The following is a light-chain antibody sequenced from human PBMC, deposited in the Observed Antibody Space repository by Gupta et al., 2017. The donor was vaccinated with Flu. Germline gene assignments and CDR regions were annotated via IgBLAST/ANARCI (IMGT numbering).Light chain of an antibody. CDR3: QAWDITALLV. CDR1: SLGEKY. Sequence: SYELSQRPSVYVSPGQTATITCSGDSLGEKYACWYQQKPGQSPVLVMYQDSKRPSGIPERFSGSNSGNIATLTITETQTVDEADYYCQAWDITALLVFGGGTKLTVL. CDR2: QDS. V-gene: IGLV3-1*01. J-gene: IGLJ2*01.